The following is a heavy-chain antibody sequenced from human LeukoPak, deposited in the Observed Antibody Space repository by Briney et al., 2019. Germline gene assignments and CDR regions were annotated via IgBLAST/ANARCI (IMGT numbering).Heavy chain of an antibody. Sequence: GGSLRLSCAASGFTFSSFAMSWVRQAPGQGLEWVSAISDNSGNTYYADSVKGRFTISRDNSKNTLYLQMNSPRAEDTAVYYCATDLSSGRYFEWLLEWGQGTLVTVSP. CDR1: GFTFSSFA. V-gene: IGHV3-23*01. CDR3: ATDLSSGRYFEWLLE. CDR2: ISDNSGNT. J-gene: IGHJ4*02. D-gene: IGHD3-9*01.